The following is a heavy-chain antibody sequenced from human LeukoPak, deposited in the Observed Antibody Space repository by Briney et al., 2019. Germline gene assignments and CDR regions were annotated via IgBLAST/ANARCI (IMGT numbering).Heavy chain of an antibody. Sequence: SETLSLTCTVYGGSINGRYWSWIRQPPGKELEWIGYIFYSGTTYYNPSLKSRVTISVDVSRNQFSLRVTSVTPADTAVYYCARSDFWSGFDYWGQGTLVTVSS. V-gene: IGHV4-59*11. CDR1: GGSINGRY. J-gene: IGHJ4*02. CDR2: IFYSGTT. CDR3: ARSDFWSGFDY. D-gene: IGHD3-3*01.